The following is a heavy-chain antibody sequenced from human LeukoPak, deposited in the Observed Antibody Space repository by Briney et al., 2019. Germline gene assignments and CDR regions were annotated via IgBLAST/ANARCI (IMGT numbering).Heavy chain of an antibody. Sequence: SETLSLTCTVSSGSMNNHYWSWIQQPPGKGLEWVGYIYYSGSTNYNPSLKSRVTISVDTSKNQFSLSLNSVTAADTAVYFCARYILTVTGYWYFDLWGRGTLVTVSS. V-gene: IGHV4-59*08. CDR3: ARYILTVTGYWYFDL. D-gene: IGHD3-9*01. CDR1: SGSMNNHY. CDR2: IYYSGST. J-gene: IGHJ2*01.